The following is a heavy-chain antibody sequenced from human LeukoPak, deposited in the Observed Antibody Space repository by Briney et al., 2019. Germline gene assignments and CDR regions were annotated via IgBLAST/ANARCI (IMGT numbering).Heavy chain of an antibody. CDR3: ARGGTMVRGVIQNWFDP. D-gene: IGHD3-10*01. CDR1: GGTFSSYA. CDR2: IIPIFGTA. J-gene: IGHJ5*02. Sequence: SVKVSCKASGGTFSSYAISWVRQAPGQGLEWMGGIIPIFGTANYAQKFQGRVTITADESTSTAYMELSSLRSEDTAVYYCARGGTMVRGVIQNWFDPWGQGTLVTVSS. V-gene: IGHV1-69*13.